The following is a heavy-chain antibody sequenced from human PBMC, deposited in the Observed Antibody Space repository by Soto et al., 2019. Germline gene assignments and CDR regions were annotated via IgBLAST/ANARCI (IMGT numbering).Heavy chain of an antibody. CDR1: GYTFTGYY. J-gene: IGHJ5*02. Sequence: ASVQVSCKASGYTFTGYYMHWVRQAPGQPLEWLGWISLYSDGTNYAQKFQGRVSMTTDTSTTTAYMELRSLRSDDTAVYYCARVVPGAEAWFGPWGQGTLVTVSS. D-gene: IGHD2-2*01. CDR2: ISLYSDGT. CDR3: ARVVPGAEAWFGP. V-gene: IGHV1-2*02.